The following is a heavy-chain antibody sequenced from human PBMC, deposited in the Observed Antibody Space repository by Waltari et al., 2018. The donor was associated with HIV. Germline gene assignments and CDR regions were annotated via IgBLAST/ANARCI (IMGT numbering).Heavy chain of an antibody. CDR2: ISGSGGST. V-gene: IGHV3-23*01. CDR3: AKEMGGVVPYQSSDY. Sequence: EVQLLESGGGLVPPGGSLRLSCEPYGFTFSSSAMRWVRQAPGKGLEWVSSISGSGGSTYYAESVKGRFTISRDNSKNTLYLQMNSLRAEDTAVYYCAKEMGGVVPYQSSDYWGQGTLVTVSS. J-gene: IGHJ4*02. D-gene: IGHD3-22*01. CDR1: GFTFSSSA.